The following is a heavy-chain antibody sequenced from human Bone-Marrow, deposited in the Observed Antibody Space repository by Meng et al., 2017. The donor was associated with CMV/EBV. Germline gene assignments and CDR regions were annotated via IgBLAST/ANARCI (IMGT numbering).Heavy chain of an antibody. CDR2: ISSSSSYI. CDR3: ASYPPNYVWGSYRYTWFDP. Sequence: GESLKIACAASGFTFSSYSMNWVRQAPGKGLEWVSSISSSSSYIYYADSVKGRFTISRDNAKNSLYLQMNSLRAEDTAVYYCASYPPNYVWGSYRYTWFDPWGHGTLVTVSS. D-gene: IGHD3-16*02. CDR1: GFTFSSYS. V-gene: IGHV3-21*01. J-gene: IGHJ5*02.